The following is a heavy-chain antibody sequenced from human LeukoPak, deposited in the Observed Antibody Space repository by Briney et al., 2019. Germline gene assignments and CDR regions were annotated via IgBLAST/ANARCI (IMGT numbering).Heavy chain of an antibody. V-gene: IGHV3-48*01. Sequence: GGSLRLSCAASGFTFSTYSMNWVRQAPGKGLEWVSYISSSSSTVYYADSVKGRFTFSRDNAKNSLYLQMNSLRAEDTAVYYCARGSTYYDSSGQVPFDYWGQGTLVTVSS. D-gene: IGHD3-22*01. CDR3: ARGSTYYDSSGQVPFDY. J-gene: IGHJ4*02. CDR1: GFTFSTYS. CDR2: ISSSSSTV.